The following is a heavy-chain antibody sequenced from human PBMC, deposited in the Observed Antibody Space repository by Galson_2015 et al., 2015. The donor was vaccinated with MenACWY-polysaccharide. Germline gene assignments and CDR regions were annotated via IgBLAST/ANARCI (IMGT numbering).Heavy chain of an antibody. Sequence: SLRLSCAASGFAFSSYAMSWVRQAPGKGLEWVSAISGSGGSTYYADSVKGRFTISRDNSKNTLYLQMNSLRAEDTAVYYCAKDKVYSSGRYSYFDYWGQGTLVTVSS. CDR2: ISGSGGST. V-gene: IGHV3-23*01. D-gene: IGHD6-19*01. CDR3: AKDKVYSSGRYSYFDY. CDR1: GFAFSSYA. J-gene: IGHJ4*02.